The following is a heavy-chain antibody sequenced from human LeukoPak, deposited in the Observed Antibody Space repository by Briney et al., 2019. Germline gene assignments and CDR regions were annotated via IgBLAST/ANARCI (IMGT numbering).Heavy chain of an antibody. CDR3: ARVVRGVVTSNWFDP. CDR1: GDSLNTYY. D-gene: IGHD2-21*02. CDR2: VASSGTS. V-gene: IGHV4-59*01. J-gene: IGHJ5*02. Sequence: SETLSLTCTVSGDSLNTYYWTWIRQTPGKELEWIGFVASSGTSNYNPSLKSRVSISIDESKNQFSLALTSVTPADTAVYYCARVVRGVVTSNWFDPWGQGTLVSVSS.